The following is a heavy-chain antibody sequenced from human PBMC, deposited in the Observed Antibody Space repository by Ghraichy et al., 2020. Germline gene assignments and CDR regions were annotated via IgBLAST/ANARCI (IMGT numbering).Heavy chain of an antibody. CDR3: ARSTGYSSRGDY. D-gene: IGHD6-13*01. V-gene: IGHV3-21*01. Sequence: GESLNISCAASGFTFSSYSMNWVRQAPGKGLEWVSSISSSNGYIYYADSVKGRFTISRDNAKNSLYLQMNSLRAEDTAVYYCARSTGYSSRGDYWGQGTLVTVSP. CDR2: ISSSNGYI. J-gene: IGHJ4*02. CDR1: GFTFSSYS.